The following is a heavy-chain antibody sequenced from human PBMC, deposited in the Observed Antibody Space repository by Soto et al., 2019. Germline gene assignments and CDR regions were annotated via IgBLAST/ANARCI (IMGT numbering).Heavy chain of an antibody. CDR1: GGTFSSYA. J-gene: IGHJ6*02. V-gene: IGHV1-69*01. CDR3: ARSQGSSTSLEIYYYYYYGMDV. D-gene: IGHD2-2*01. CDR2: IIPISGKA. Sequence: QVQLVQSGAEVKKPGSSVKVSCKASGGTFSSYAISWVRQAPGQGLVWMGGIIPISGKANYAQKFQGRVTITADESTSTDNMELSSLRSEDTAVYYCARSQGSSTSLEIYYYYYYGMDVWGQGTRVTVSS.